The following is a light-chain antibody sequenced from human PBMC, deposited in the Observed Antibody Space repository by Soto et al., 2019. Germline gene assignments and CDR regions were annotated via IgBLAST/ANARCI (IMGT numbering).Light chain of an antibody. V-gene: IGKV3-15*01. CDR3: QQYNNWPPIT. CDR1: QSVSSSY. Sequence: EIVLTQSPGTLSLSPGERATLSCRASQSVSSSYLAWYQQKPGQAPRLLMYGASTRATGIPARFSGSGSGTEFTLTISSLQSEDFAVYYCQQYNNWPPITFGQGTLLEIK. J-gene: IGKJ5*01. CDR2: GAS.